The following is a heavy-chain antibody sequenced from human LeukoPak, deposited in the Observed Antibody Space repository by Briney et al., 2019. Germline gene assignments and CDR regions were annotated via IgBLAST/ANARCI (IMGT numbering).Heavy chain of an antibody. Sequence: PSETLSLTCTVSGDSISSSSYYWCWIRQPPGKGLEWIRSIYYRGSTYYIPSLKSRVTISVDTSKNQFSLKLSSVTAADTAVYYCARGVRYSSGWYGEYYFDYWGRGTLVTVSS. J-gene: IGHJ4*02. CDR2: IYYRGST. D-gene: IGHD6-19*01. V-gene: IGHV4-39*01. CDR1: GDSISSSSYY. CDR3: ARGVRYSSGWYGEYYFDY.